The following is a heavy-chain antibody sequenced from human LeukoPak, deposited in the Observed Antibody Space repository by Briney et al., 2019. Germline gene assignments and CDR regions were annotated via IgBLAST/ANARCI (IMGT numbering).Heavy chain of an antibody. J-gene: IGHJ6*02. CDR2: IRSKPYGGTT. CDR1: GFTFGDYG. V-gene: IGHV3-49*04. Sequence: GGSLRLSCTASGFTFGDYGMSWVRQAPGKGLEWVGVIRSKPYGGTTEYVASVKGRFIISRDDSKSIAYLQMNSLKTEDTAVYYCTSGPTGYCSGGSCYSGYYYGMDAWGQGPRSPSL. D-gene: IGHD2-15*01. CDR3: TSGPTGYCSGGSCYSGYYYGMDA.